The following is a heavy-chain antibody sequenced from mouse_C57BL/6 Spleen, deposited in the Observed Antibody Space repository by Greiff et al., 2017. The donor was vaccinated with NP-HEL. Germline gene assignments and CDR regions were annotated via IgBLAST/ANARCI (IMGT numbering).Heavy chain of an antibody. CDR1: GYSITSGYY. D-gene: IGHD3-3*01. Sequence: EVKLMESGPGLVKPSQSLSLTCSVTGYSITSGYYWNWIRQFPGNKLEWMGYISYDGSNNYNPSLKNRISITRDTSKNQFFLKLNSVTTEDTATEYGARDGDQFAYWGQGTLVTVSA. CDR2: ISYDGSN. J-gene: IGHJ3*01. V-gene: IGHV3-6*01. CDR3: ARDGDQFAY.